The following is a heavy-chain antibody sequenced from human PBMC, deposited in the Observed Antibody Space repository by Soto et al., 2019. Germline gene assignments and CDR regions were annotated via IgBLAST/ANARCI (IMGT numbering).Heavy chain of an antibody. CDR1: GGTFSSST. Sequence: QVQLVQSGAEVKKPGSSVKVSCKASGGTFSSSTISWVRQAPGQGLEWMGRIIPILGIANYAQKFQGRVTITADKSTSTAYRELSSLRSEDTAVYYCARDKGWLRTPLDDYWGQGTLVTVSS. D-gene: IGHD5-12*01. CDR3: ARDKGWLRTPLDDY. J-gene: IGHJ4*02. CDR2: IIPILGIA. V-gene: IGHV1-69*08.